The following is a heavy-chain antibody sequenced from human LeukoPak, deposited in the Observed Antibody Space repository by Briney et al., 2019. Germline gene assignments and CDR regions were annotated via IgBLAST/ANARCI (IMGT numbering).Heavy chain of an antibody. Sequence: GGSLSLSCAASGFTFSSYEMNWVRQAPGKGLEWVSYISSSGSTIYYADSVKGRFTISRDNAKNSLYLQMNSLRAEDTAVYYCARALYSSGWFDYWGQGTLVTVSS. CDR1: GFTFSSYE. CDR2: ISSSGSTI. CDR3: ARALYSSGWFDY. V-gene: IGHV3-48*03. D-gene: IGHD6-19*01. J-gene: IGHJ4*02.